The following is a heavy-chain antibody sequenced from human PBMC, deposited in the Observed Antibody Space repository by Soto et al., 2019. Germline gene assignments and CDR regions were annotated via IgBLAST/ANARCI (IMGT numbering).Heavy chain of an antibody. CDR3: XXXFGWYAIDH. V-gene: IGHV4-4*02. J-gene: IGHJ4*02. CDR2: IQHSGST. Sequence: QMQLQESGPGLVKPSETLSLTCAVSSASIITXQRXTWVRQPPGKGLEWIGEIQHSGSTNNNPSLRSRXTXXXXXXXNXXXXXXXXXXXXXXXXYYXXXXFGWYAIDHWGQGTLVIVSS. CDR1: SASIITXQR. D-gene: IGHD6-19*01.